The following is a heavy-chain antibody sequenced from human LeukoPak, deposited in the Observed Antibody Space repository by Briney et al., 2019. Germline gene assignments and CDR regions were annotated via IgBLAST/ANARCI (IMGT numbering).Heavy chain of an antibody. Sequence: GGSLRLSCAASGFTFSTYAMSWVRQAPGEGLEWVSAISGSGGSTYYADSVKGRFTISRDNSKNTLYLQMNSLRAEDTSIYFCAKALEQETVIALDSWGQGTLVTVSS. CDR3: AKALEQETVIALDS. V-gene: IGHV3-23*01. CDR2: ISGSGGST. J-gene: IGHJ4*02. D-gene: IGHD6-13*01. CDR1: GFTFSTYA.